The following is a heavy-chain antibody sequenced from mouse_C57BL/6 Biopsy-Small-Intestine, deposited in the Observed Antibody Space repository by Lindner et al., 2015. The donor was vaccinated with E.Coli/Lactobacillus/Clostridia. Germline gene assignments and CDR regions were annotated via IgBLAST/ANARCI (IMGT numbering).Heavy chain of an antibody. CDR2: IYPGDGDT. CDR1: GYGFSGYW. CDR3: ARGDSLDY. V-gene: IGHV1-80*01. J-gene: IGHJ2*01. Sequence: VQLQESGAELVKPGASVKISCKASGYGFSGYWMNWVKQRPGKGLEWIGQIYPGDGDTDYNGKFKGKATLTADKSSNTAYIQLSSLTSEDSAVYFCARGDSLDYWGQGTTLTVSS.